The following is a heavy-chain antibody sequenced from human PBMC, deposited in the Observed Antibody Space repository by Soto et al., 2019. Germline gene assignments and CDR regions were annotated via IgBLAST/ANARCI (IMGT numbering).Heavy chain of an antibody. J-gene: IGHJ4*02. CDR2: ISGSGGST. CDR1: GFTFSSYA. CDR3: AKDKVRAITMVRGVIQGY. D-gene: IGHD3-10*01. V-gene: IGHV3-23*01. Sequence: GSLRRSCAASGFTFSSYAMSWVRQAPGKGLEWVSAISGSGGSTYYADSVKGRFTISRDNSKNTLYLQMNSLRAEDTAVYYCAKDKVRAITMVRGVIQGYWGQGTLVTVSS.